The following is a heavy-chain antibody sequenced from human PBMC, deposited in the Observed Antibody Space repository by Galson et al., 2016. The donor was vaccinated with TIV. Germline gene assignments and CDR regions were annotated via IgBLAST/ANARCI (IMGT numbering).Heavy chain of an antibody. D-gene: IGHD4-17*01. Sequence: SLRLSCAASGFTFSNFEMNWVRQAPGRGLEWVSHISDSGSRIYYADSVRGRFTVSRDTSRNTLYLQMNSLRPEDTAVYYCARTYDYGDKYYFGMDVWGQGTTVTVSS. CDR2: ISDSGSRI. CDR1: GFTFSNFE. CDR3: ARTYDYGDKYYFGMDV. J-gene: IGHJ6*02. V-gene: IGHV3-48*03.